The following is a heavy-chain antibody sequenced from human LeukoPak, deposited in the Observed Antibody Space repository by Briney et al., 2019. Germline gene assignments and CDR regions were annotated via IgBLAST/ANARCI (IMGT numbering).Heavy chain of an antibody. D-gene: IGHD1-26*01. CDR3: ARDPGYSRPSSYGYFDH. CDR1: GFTFSAYS. Sequence: GGSLRLSCATSGFTFSAYSMIWVRQTPGKGLECLSYITSSSSDSIHYADSVRGRFTVSRDNAKNTLYLQMNSLRDEGTAVYYCARDPGYSRPSSYGYFDHWGQGTLATVSS. V-gene: IGHV3-48*02. CDR2: ITSSSSDSI. J-gene: IGHJ4*02.